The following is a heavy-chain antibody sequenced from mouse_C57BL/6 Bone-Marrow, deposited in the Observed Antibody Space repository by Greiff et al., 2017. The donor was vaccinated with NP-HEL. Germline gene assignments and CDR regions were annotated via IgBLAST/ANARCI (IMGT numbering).Heavy chain of an antibody. J-gene: IGHJ4*01. D-gene: IGHD3-2*02. Sequence: EVMLVESGEGLVKPGGSLKLSCAASGFTFSSYAMSWVRQTPEKRLEWVAYISSGGDYIYYADTVKGRFTISRDNARNTLYLQMSSLKSEDTAMYYCTRAIDSSGYGYYAMDYWGQGTSVTVSS. V-gene: IGHV5-9-1*02. CDR2: ISSGGDYI. CDR3: TRAIDSSGYGYYAMDY. CDR1: GFTFSSYA.